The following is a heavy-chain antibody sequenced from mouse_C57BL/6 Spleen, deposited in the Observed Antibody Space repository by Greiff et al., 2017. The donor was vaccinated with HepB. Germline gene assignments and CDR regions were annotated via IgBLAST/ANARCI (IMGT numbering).Heavy chain of an antibody. CDR3: ASAGGYDYGGYFDY. V-gene: IGHV1-64*01. J-gene: IGHJ2*01. Sequence: VQLQQSGAELVKPGASVKLSCKASGYTFTSYWMHWVKQRPGQGLEWIGMIHPNSGSTKYNEKFKSKATLTVDKSSGTAYMQLSSLTSEDSAVYYCASAGGYDYGGYFDYWGQGTTLTVSS. D-gene: IGHD2-4*01. CDR1: GYTFTSYW. CDR2: IHPNSGST.